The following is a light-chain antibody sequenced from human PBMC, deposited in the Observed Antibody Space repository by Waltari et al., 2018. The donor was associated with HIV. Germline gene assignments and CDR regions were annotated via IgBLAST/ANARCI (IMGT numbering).Light chain of an antibody. CDR3: QQYKSYPIT. CDR1: QGISRY. J-gene: IGKJ4*01. CDR2: EAS. Sequence: DIQMTQSPSSLSASVGDRVTITCRASQGISRYLAWYQQKPEQAPKSLIYEASSLQSGVPSRFSGSGSGTDFTLTISSLQPEDFATYYCQQYKSYPITFGGGTKVEMK. V-gene: IGKV1D-16*01.